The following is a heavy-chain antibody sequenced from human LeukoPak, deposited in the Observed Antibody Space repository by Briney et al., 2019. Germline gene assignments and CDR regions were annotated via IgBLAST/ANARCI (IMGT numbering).Heavy chain of an antibody. V-gene: IGHV3-74*01. CDR2: INGDGRNI. Sequence: GSLRLSCVASGFTFSSYWMHWVRQDPRKGLVWVSRINGDGRNINYADSVRGRFTISRDNAKNSLYLQMNSLRAEDTAVYYCARDRDCSGDCYPGYYGMDVWGQGTTVTVSS. J-gene: IGHJ6*02. CDR1: GFTFSSYW. CDR3: ARDRDCSGDCYPGYYGMDV. D-gene: IGHD2-21*02.